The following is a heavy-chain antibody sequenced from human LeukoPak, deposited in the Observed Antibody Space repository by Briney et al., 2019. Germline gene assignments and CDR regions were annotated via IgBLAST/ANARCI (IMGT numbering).Heavy chain of an antibody. CDR2: IGGSGGNT. J-gene: IGHJ4*02. Sequence: GGSLRLSCAASGFTFSTYAMSWVRQAPGKGLEWVSAIGGSGGNTYYADSVKGRFTISRDNSKNTLYLQMNSLRAEDTAVYYCAKKSLGISGRYYLDYWGQGTLVTVSS. V-gene: IGHV3-23*01. CDR3: AKKSLGISGRYYLDY. D-gene: IGHD1-26*01. CDR1: GFTFSTYA.